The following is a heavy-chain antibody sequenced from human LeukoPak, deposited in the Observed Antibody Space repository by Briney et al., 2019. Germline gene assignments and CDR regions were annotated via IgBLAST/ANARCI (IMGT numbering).Heavy chain of an antibody. CDR2: IYYSGST. CDR1: GGSISSYY. V-gene: IGHV4-59*08. CDR3: ARQAAYYYYYMDV. Sequence: PSETLSLTCTVSGGSISSYYWSWIRQPPGKGLEWIGYIYYSGSTNYNPSLKSRVTISVDTSKNQFSLKLSSVTANDTAVYYCARQAAYYYYYMDVWGKGTTVTVSS. D-gene: IGHD2-15*01. J-gene: IGHJ6*03.